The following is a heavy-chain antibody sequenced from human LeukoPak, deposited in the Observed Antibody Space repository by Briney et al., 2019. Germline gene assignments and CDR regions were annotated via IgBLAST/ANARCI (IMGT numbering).Heavy chain of an antibody. Sequence: GGSLRLSCAASGFTFSSYSINWVRQAPGKGLEWVSGINWNGGSTGYADSVKGRFTISRDNAKNSLYLQMNSLRAEDTALYYCARIQYSSSWYGSPFDYWGQGTLVTVSS. CDR1: GFTFSSYS. CDR3: ARIQYSSSWYGSPFDY. J-gene: IGHJ4*02. D-gene: IGHD6-13*01. V-gene: IGHV3-20*04. CDR2: INWNGGST.